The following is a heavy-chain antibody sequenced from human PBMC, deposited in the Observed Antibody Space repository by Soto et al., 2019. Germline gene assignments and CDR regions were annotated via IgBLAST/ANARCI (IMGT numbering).Heavy chain of an antibody. CDR1: GFVSSNYN. V-gene: IGHV1-3*01. CDR2: INAGNGNT. CDR3: ESDYGSNWRL. J-gene: IGHJ4*02. D-gene: IGHD6-19*01. Sequence: QAHLVQSGAEVKMPGDSVQVSCKASGFVSSNYNFHWVRQAPGQSLEWMGRINAGNGNTQYSQNFQGRVTFASDASASTAFMELTNLRFEDRAMYYCESDYGSNWRLWGQGTLVSVSS.